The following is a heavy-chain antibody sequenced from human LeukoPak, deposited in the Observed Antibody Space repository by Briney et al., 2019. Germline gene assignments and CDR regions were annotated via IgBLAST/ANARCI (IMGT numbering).Heavy chain of an antibody. J-gene: IGHJ4*02. V-gene: IGHV1-18*01. D-gene: IGHD3-22*01. CDR2: ISAYNGNT. CDR1: GYTFTSYG. CDR3: ARATYYYDSSGPDFDY. Sequence: ASVKVSCKASGYTFTSYGVSWVRQAPGQGLEWMGWISAYNGNTNYAQKLQGRVTMTTDTSTSTAYMELRSLRSDDTAVYYCARATYYYDSSGPDFDYWGQGTLVTVSS.